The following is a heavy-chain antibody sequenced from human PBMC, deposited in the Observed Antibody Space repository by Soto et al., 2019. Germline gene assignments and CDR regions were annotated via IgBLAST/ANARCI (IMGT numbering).Heavy chain of an antibody. CDR2: IIPIFGTA. CDR1: GGTFSSYA. V-gene: IGHV1-69*06. CDR3: ARADDCSGGSCYSGFDY. Sequence: SVKVSCKASGGTFSSYAISWVRQAPGQGLEWMGGIIPIFGTANYAQKFQGRVTITADKSTSTAYMELSSLRSEDTAVYYCARADDCSGGSCYSGFDYWGQGSLVTVSS. J-gene: IGHJ4*02. D-gene: IGHD2-15*01.